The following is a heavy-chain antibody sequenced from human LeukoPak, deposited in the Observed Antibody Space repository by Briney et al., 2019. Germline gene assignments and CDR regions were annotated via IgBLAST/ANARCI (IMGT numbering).Heavy chain of an antibody. CDR1: GYTFTSYG. J-gene: IGHJ4*02. CDR2: INPNSGGT. CDR3: ARDKKNDYYDSSGLFDY. V-gene: IGHV1-2*02. Sequence: ASVKVSCKASGYTFTSYGISWVRQAPGQGLEWMGWINPNSGGTNYAQKFQGRVTMTMDTSIFAAYMELSSLRSEDTAVHYCARDKKNDYYDSSGLFDYWGQGTLVTVSS. D-gene: IGHD3-22*01.